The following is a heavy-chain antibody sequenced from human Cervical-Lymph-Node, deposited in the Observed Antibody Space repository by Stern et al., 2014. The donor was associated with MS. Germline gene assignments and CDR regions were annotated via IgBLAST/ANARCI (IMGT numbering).Heavy chain of an antibody. CDR3: ARQGGGYYDNIDY. Sequence: EDQLVESGAEVKKPGESLKISCKGSGYSFHSYWMGWVRQVPGKALEWMGTIYPGDSDTRYSPSFEGHVPFSADKSISTAYLQWSSLRASDTATYYCARQGGGYYDNIDYWGQGTRVTVSS. CDR2: IYPGDSDT. V-gene: IGHV5-51*01. J-gene: IGHJ4*02. D-gene: IGHD1-26*01. CDR1: GYSFHSYW.